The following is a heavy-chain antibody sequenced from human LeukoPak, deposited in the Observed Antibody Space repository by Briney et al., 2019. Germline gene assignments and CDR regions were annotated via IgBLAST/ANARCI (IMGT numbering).Heavy chain of an antibody. CDR2: ICYSGST. D-gene: IGHD2-8*01. Sequence: SETLSLTCAVSGYSISSSYYWGWIRQPPGKGLEWIGSICYSGSTYYNPSLKSRVTISVDTSKNQFSLKLSSVTAADTAVYYCARHLLVPRRSKYNWFDPWGQGTLVTVSS. V-gene: IGHV4-38-2*01. J-gene: IGHJ5*02. CDR3: ARHLLVPRRSKYNWFDP. CDR1: GYSISSSYY.